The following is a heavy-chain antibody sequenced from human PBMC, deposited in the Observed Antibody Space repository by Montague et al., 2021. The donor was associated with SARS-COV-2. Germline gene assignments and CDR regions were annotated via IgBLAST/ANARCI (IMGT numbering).Heavy chain of an antibody. J-gene: IGHJ4*02. Sequence: SETLSLTCAVYGGSFSGYHWSWIRQPPGKGLEWIGEINHGGSTNYSPSLKSRVTISLDTSTNQFSLKLSSVTAADTAVYYCARVREGMGSCWRSTIDWYFDFWGQGTLVTVSS. CDR3: ARVREGMGSCWRSTIDWYFDF. V-gene: IGHV4-34*01. D-gene: IGHD2-2*01. CDR2: INHGGST. CDR1: GGSFSGYH.